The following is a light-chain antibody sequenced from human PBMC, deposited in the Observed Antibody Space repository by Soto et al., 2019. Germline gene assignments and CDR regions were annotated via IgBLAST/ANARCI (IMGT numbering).Light chain of an antibody. J-gene: IGKJ4*01. CDR3: QQYYNYPLT. Sequence: DIQMTQSPSTLSASVGDRVTITCRASQSINSWLAWYQQKPGKAPKFLIFGASSLESGVPSRISASASGTECTLTISSLQHDDFASYYCQQYYNYPLTFGGGTKVEIK. CDR1: QSINSW. CDR2: GAS. V-gene: IGKV1-5*01.